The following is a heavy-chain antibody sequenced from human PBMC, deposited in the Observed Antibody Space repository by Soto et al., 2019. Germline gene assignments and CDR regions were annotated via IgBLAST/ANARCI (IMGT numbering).Heavy chain of an antibody. J-gene: IGHJ6*02. CDR1: GFTFSSYD. Sequence: EVQLVESGGGLVQPGGSLRLSCAASGFTFSSYDMHWVRQATGKGLEWVSAIGTAGDTYYPGSVKGRFTISRENAKNSLYLQMNSLRAGDMAVYYCARVAVAGNNGMDVWGQGTTVTVSS. D-gene: IGHD6-19*01. CDR3: ARVAVAGNNGMDV. CDR2: IGTAGDT. V-gene: IGHV3-13*04.